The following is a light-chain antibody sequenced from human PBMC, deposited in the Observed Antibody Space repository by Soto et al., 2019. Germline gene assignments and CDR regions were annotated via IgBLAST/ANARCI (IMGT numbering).Light chain of an antibody. CDR2: KAS. CDR1: QSVGIW. V-gene: IGKV1-5*03. CDR3: QQYDDNPLT. J-gene: IGKJ4*01. Sequence: DIQMTQSPSTLSASVGDRVTLTCRASQSVGIWLAWYQQKPGKAPNLLIYKASTLQSGVPSRFSGSGSGTEFTLPISSLQPDDFATYYCQQYDDNPLTFGGGTKVEIK.